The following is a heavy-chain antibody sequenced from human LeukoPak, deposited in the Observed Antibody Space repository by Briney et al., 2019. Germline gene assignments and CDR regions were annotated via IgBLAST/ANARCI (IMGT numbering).Heavy chain of an antibody. CDR2: IYYSGST. CDR1: GGSISSYY. Sequence: SPSETLSVTCTVSGGSISSYYWSWIRQPPGKGLEWIGYIYYSGSTNYNPSLKSRVTISVDTSKNQFSLKLSSVTAADTAVYYCARGRGYSSGWYFGILFDYWGQGTLVTVSS. V-gene: IGHV4-59*01. D-gene: IGHD6-19*01. J-gene: IGHJ4*02. CDR3: ARGRGYSSGWYFGILFDY.